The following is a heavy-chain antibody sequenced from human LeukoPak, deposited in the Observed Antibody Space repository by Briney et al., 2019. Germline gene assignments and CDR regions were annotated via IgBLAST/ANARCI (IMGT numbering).Heavy chain of an antibody. CDR1: GYSFTTYG. J-gene: IGHJ4*02. CDR3: AKAPNYSGSGSPLFDY. V-gene: IGHV1-18*01. CDR2: ISTYNGNT. D-gene: IGHD3-10*01. Sequence: ASVEVSCKASGYSFTTYGISWVRQAPGQGLEWMGWISTYNGNTNYAQKLQGRVTMTTDTSTSTAYMELTSLRSDDTAVYYCAKAPNYSGSGSPLFDYWGQGTLVTVSS.